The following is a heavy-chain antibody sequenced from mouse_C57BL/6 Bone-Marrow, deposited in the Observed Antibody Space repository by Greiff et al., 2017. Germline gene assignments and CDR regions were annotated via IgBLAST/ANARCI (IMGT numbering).Heavy chain of an antibody. D-gene: IGHD1-1*01. Sequence: QVQLQQPGAELVRPGSSGYTFTSYWMHWVKQRPIQGLEWIGNIDPSDSETHYNQKFKDKATLTVDKSSSTAYMQLSSLTSEDSAVYYCASYYGSSYPHWYFDVWGTGTTVTVSS. CDR2: IDPSDSET. CDR3: ASYYGSSYPHWYFDV. CDR1: GYTFTSYW. J-gene: IGHJ1*03. V-gene: IGHV1-52*01.